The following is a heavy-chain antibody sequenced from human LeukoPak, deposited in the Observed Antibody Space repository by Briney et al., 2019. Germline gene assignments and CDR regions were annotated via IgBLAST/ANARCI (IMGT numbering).Heavy chain of an antibody. Sequence: SETLSLTCTVSGGSISSSSYYWGWIRQPPGKGLEWIGTMYFGGSTYYNPSLKSRVTISVDTSKNQFSLKLSSVTAADTAVYYCARDRGYCSGGSCYTYYFDYWGQGTLVTVSS. V-gene: IGHV4-39*02. CDR2: MYFGGST. D-gene: IGHD2-15*01. J-gene: IGHJ4*02. CDR3: ARDRGYCSGGSCYTYYFDY. CDR1: GGSISSSSYY.